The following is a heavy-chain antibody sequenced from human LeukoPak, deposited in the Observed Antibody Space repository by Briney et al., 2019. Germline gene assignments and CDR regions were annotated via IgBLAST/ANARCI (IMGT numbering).Heavy chain of an antibody. CDR1: GGSISSYY. Sequence: PSETLSLTXTVSGGSISSYYWSWIRQPPGKGLEWIGYIYYSGSTNYNPSLKSRVTISVDTSKNQFSLKLSSVTAADTAVYYCARGVSGTPGGAFDIWGQRTMVTVSS. CDR3: ARGVSGTPGGAFDI. J-gene: IGHJ3*02. D-gene: IGHD1-26*01. CDR2: IYYSGST. V-gene: IGHV4-59*01.